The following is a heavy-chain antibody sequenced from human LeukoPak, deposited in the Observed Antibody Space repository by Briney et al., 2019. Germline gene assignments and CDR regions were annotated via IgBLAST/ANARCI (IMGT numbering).Heavy chain of an antibody. CDR2: FDPEDGET. D-gene: IGHD3-10*01. CDR3: ARAGYYYGSGTSPFDY. Sequence: ASVKVSCKVSGYTLTELSMHWVRQAPGKGLEWMGGFDPEDGETIYAQKFQGRVTMTEDTSTDTAYMELSSLRSEDTAVYYCARAGYYYGSGTSPFDYWGQGTLVTVSS. CDR1: GYTLTELS. J-gene: IGHJ4*02. V-gene: IGHV1-24*01.